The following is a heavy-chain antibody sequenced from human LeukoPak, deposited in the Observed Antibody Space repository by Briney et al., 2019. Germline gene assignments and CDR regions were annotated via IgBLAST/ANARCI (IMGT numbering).Heavy chain of an antibody. Sequence: SVKVSRKAPGGTFSSYAISWVRQAPGQGLEWMGGIIPIFGTANYAQKFQGRVTITADESTSTAYMELSSLRSEDTAVYYCAREISSGWYGWGQGTLVTVSS. CDR3: AREISSGWYG. CDR2: IIPIFGTA. J-gene: IGHJ4*02. CDR1: GGTFSSYA. V-gene: IGHV1-69*13. D-gene: IGHD6-19*01.